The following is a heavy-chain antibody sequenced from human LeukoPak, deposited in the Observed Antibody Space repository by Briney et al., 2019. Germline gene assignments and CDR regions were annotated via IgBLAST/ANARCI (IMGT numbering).Heavy chain of an antibody. J-gene: IGHJ3*02. CDR1: GGSISGDH. CDR3: ARRNDFGI. Sequence: PSETLSLTCTVSGGSISGDHWNWIRQPPGKGLEWIGYIYYSGNTNYNPSLESRVTISVDTSKNQFSLKLNSVTAADTAVYYCARRNDFGIWGQGTMVTVSS. CDR2: IYYSGNT. V-gene: IGHV4-59*08.